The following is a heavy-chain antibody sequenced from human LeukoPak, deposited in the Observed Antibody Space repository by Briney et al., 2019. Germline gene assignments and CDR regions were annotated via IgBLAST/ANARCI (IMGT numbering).Heavy chain of an antibody. J-gene: IGHJ4*02. Sequence: GESLKISCKGSGYSFTSYWISWVRQMPGKGLEWMGRIDPSDSYTNYSSSFQGHVTISADKSISTAYLQWSSLKASDTAMYYCASSYSSGWFPLDYWGQGTLVTVSS. CDR3: ASSYSSGWFPLDY. CDR2: IDPSDSYT. V-gene: IGHV5-10-1*01. CDR1: GYSFTSYW. D-gene: IGHD6-19*01.